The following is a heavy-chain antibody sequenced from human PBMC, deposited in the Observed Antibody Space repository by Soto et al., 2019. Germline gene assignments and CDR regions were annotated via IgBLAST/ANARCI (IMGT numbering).Heavy chain of an antibody. J-gene: IGHJ6*02. Sequence: QVQLVQSGAEVKKPGSSVKVSCKASGGTLSNYGISWVRQAPGQGLEWMGGIIPVFGTPNYAQKFQGRVTITADESTTTVYMGVISLTSANTAVYYCGRCDATRMSVITYFGMDVWGPATTVTVSS. CDR2: IIPVFGTP. CDR3: GRCDATRMSVITYFGMDV. CDR1: GGTLSNYG. V-gene: IGHV1-69*12. D-gene: IGHD1-26*01.